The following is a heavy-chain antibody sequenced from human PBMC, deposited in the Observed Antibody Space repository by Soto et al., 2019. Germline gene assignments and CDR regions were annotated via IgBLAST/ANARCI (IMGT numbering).Heavy chain of an antibody. CDR1: GYTFTNYG. D-gene: IGHD3-10*01. V-gene: IGHV1-18*01. CDR3: ARGVGSGSYYNQYNWFDP. CDR2: ISAYNGNT. J-gene: IGHJ5*02. Sequence: QVQLVQSGAEVKKPGASVKVSCKASGYTFTNYGISWVRQAPGQGLEWMGWISAYNGNTKYAQKFQGRVTMTTDTSTSKGYMELRRLRSDDTAVYYCARGVGSGSYYNQYNWFDPWGQGTLVTVSS.